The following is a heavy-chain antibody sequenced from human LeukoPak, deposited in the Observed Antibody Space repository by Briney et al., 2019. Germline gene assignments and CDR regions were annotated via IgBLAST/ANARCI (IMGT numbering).Heavy chain of an antibody. Sequence: PSQTLSLTCTVSGGSISSYYWSWIRQPPGKGLEWTGYIYYSGSTNYNPSLKSRVTISVDTSKNQFSLKLSSVTAADTAVYYCARVPYYYDSSGYYNYYGMDVWGQGTTVTVSS. J-gene: IGHJ6*02. CDR3: ARVPYYYDSSGYYNYYGMDV. D-gene: IGHD3-22*01. V-gene: IGHV4-59*01. CDR2: IYYSGST. CDR1: GGSISSYY.